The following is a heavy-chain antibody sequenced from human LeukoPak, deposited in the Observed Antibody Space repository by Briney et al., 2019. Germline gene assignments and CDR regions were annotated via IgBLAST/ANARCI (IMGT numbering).Heavy chain of an antibody. CDR3: ARTRGPLTIFGVVIHGRAVDAFDY. D-gene: IGHD3-3*01. CDR1: GYTFTSYD. Sequence: ASVKVSCKASGYTFTSYDINWVRQATGQGLEWMGWMNPNSGNTGYAQKFQGRVTMTRNTSISTAYMELSSLRSEDTAVYYCARTRGPLTIFGVVIHGRAVDAFDYWGQGTLVTVSS. CDR2: MNPNSGNT. J-gene: IGHJ4*02. V-gene: IGHV1-8*01.